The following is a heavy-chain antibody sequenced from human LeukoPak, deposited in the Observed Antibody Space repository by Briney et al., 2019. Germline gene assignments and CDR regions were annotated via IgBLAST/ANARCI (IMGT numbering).Heavy chain of an antibody. V-gene: IGHV1-46*01. CDR3: ARGAIFGVVITDY. J-gene: IGHJ4*02. D-gene: IGHD3-3*02. CDR1: GYTFTSNY. Sequence: ASVKVSCKASGYTFTSNYLHWVRQAPGQSLEWMGIINPSGGRTTYAQKFRGRVSMTRDTSTTTVYMELSSLRYEDTAVYYCARGAIFGVVITDYWGQGTLVTVSS. CDR2: INPSGGRT.